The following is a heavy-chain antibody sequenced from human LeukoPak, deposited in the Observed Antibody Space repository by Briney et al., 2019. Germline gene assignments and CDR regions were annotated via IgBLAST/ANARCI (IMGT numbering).Heavy chain of an antibody. J-gene: IGHJ4*02. CDR1: RGTFSSYA. CDR2: IIPIFGTA. D-gene: IGHD6-13*01. V-gene: IGHV1-69*05. CDR3: ARGAEAYSSSWLTIDY. Sequence: SVKVSCKASRGTFSSYAISWVRQAPGQGLEWMGGIIPIFGTANYAQKFQGRVTITTDESTSTAYMELSSLRSEDTAVYYCARGAEAYSSSWLTIDYWGQGTLVTVSS.